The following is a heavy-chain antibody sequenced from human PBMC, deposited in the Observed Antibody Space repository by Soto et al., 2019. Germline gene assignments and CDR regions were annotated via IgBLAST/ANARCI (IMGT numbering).Heavy chain of an antibody. CDR2: ISGSGGST. CDR3: ANGEGY. CDR1: GFSFSSHA. V-gene: IGHV3-23*01. J-gene: IGHJ4*02. Sequence: ESGGGLVQPGGSLRLSCAASGFSFSSHAMSWVRQAPGRGLEWVSAISGSGGSTYYADSVKGRFTSSRDESKNTLYLQMNSLRAEDAAVYYCANGEGYWGQGPLVTVSS.